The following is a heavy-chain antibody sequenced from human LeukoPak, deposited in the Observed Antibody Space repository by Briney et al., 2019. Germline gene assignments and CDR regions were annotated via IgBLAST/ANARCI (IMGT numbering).Heavy chain of an antibody. CDR2: IYYSGST. D-gene: IGHD2-21*02. CDR3: ARDTCGGDCLFPYKGGFDP. Sequence: SETLSLTCTVSGGSISSYYWSWLRQPPGKGLEWIGYIYYSGSTNYNPSLKSRVTISVDTSKNQFSLKLSSVTAADTAVYYCARDTCGGDCLFPYKGGFDPWGQGTLVTVSS. V-gene: IGHV4-59*01. CDR1: GGSISSYY. J-gene: IGHJ5*02.